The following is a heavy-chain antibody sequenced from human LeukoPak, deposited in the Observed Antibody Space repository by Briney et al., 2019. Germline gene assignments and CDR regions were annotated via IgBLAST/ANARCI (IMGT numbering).Heavy chain of an antibody. V-gene: IGHV4-34*01. CDR3: ARKDIDGMDV. CDR1: GGSFSGYY. J-gene: IGHJ6*02. D-gene: IGHD2-15*01. Sequence: SETLSLTCAVYGGSFSGYYWSWIRQPPGKGLEWIGEINHSGSTNYNPSLKSRVTISVDTPKNQFSLKLSSVTAADTAVYYCARKDIDGMDVWGQGTTVTVSS. CDR2: INHSGST.